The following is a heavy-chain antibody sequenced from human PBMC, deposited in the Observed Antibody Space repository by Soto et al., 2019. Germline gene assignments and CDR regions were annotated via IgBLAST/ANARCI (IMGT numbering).Heavy chain of an antibody. CDR2: IYSGGST. J-gene: IGHJ3*02. CDR3: AREDFYCSSTSCYSDAFDI. Sequence: EVQLVESGGGLVQPGGSLTLSCAASGFTVSSNYMSWVRQAPGKGLEWVSVIYSGGSTYYADSVKGRFTISRDNSKNTLYLQMNSLRAEDTAVYYCAREDFYCSSTSCYSDAFDIWGQGTMVTVSS. D-gene: IGHD2-2*01. V-gene: IGHV3-66*01. CDR1: GFTVSSNY.